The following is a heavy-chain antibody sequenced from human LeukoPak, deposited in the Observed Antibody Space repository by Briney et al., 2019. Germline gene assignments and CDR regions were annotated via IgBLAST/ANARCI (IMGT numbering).Heavy chain of an antibody. V-gene: IGHV4-34*01. CDR2: INHSGSP. D-gene: IGHD4-17*01. CDR3: ARGYGPTFDY. J-gene: IGHJ4*02. CDR1: GGSFSGYY. Sequence: SETLSLTCAVYGGSFSGYYWSWIRQPPGKGLEWIGEINHSGSPNYNPSLKSRVTISVDTSKNQFSLKLSSVTAADTAVYYCARGYGPTFDYWGQGTLVTVSS.